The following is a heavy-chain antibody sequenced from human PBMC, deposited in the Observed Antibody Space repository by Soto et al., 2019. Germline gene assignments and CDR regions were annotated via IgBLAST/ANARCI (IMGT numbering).Heavy chain of an antibody. CDR2: IYYSGST. CDR1: WGSIISYC. V-gene: IGHV4-59*01. Sequence: LSVPSTVAWGSIISYCGSCIRQPTGKGLEWIGYIYYSGSTNYNPSLKSRVTISVDTSKNQFSLKLSSVTAADTAVYYCARDLYYVFWSGSYGTGPYYGMDVWGQGTTLTVSS. J-gene: IGHJ6*02. CDR3: ARDLYYVFWSGSYGTGPYYGMDV. D-gene: IGHD3-3*01.